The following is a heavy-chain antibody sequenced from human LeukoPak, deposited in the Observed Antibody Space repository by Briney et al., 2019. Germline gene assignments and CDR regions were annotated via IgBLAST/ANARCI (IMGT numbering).Heavy chain of an antibody. J-gene: IGHJ4*02. CDR1: GLAFSSYL. Sequence: GRSLRLSCAASGLAFSSYLMHWVRQAPGKGLECVALISYDGSIKYYADSVKGRFTISRDNSRNTLYLQMNSLRDEDTAVYYCARGFGTSFDYWGQGALVTVSS. CDR2: ISYDGSIK. CDR3: ARGFGTSFDY. D-gene: IGHD3-10*01. V-gene: IGHV3-30-3*01.